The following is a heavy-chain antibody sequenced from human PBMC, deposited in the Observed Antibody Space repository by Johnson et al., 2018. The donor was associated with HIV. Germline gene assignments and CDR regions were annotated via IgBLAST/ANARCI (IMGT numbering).Heavy chain of an antibody. D-gene: IGHD6-6*01. CDR2: IYTL. J-gene: IGHJ3*02. Sequence: VQLVESGGDLVRPGGSLRLSCAASGFTVSTNYMNWVRQAPGKGLEWVSVIYTLYYADSVKGRFTISRDNAKNSLYLQMNSLRAEDTAVYYCASYSSSDAFDIWGQGTMVTVSS. V-gene: IGHV3-66*01. CDR3: ASYSSSDAFDI. CDR1: GFTVSTNY.